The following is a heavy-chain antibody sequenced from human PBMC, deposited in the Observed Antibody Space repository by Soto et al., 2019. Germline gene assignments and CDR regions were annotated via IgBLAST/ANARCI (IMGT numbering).Heavy chain of an antibody. Sequence: GWSLRLSCASSGFTFNTYGMHWVRQAPGKGLEWVAVIWYDGSKKYYEDSVKGRFTISRDNSKNTLYLQMNSLRAEDTAVYYCARIDCTGGNCRPYSYYDMDVWGQGTTVTVSS. V-gene: IGHV3-33*01. CDR3: ARIDCTGGNCRPYSYYDMDV. CDR1: GFTFNTYG. D-gene: IGHD2-15*01. CDR2: IWYDGSKK. J-gene: IGHJ6*02.